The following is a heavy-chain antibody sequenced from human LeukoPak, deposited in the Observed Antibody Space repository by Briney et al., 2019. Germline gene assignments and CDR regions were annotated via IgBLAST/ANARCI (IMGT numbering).Heavy chain of an antibody. V-gene: IGHV4-4*02. D-gene: IGHD6-19*01. CDR1: GGSITSHSW. CDR3: ASHVTVLGTRGFDY. Sequence: SETLSLTCAVSGGSITSHSWWSWVRQPPGKGLEWIGEIYHGGDTNYDPSVESRVTMSVDKSKNHFSLNLRSVTAADTAIYYCASHVTVLGTRGFDYWGQGILVTVSS. J-gene: IGHJ4*02. CDR2: IYHGGDT.